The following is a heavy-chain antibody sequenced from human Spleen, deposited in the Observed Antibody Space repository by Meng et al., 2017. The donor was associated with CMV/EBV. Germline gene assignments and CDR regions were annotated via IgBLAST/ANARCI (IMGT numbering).Heavy chain of an antibody. Sequence: GGSLRLSCAASGFTFSSYWMHWVRQVPGKGLVWVSRISSDGSGTGYVDSVKGRFTISRDNAKNTLYLQMNSLRAEDTAVYYCARGSSSLFDYWGQGTLVTVSS. J-gene: IGHJ4*02. CDR1: GFTFSSYW. CDR2: ISSDGSGT. V-gene: IGHV3-74*01. CDR3: ARGSSSLFDY. D-gene: IGHD6-6*01.